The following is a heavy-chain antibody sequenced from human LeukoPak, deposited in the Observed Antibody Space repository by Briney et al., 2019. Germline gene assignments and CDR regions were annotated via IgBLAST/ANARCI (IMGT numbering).Heavy chain of an antibody. CDR1: GGTFSSYA. J-gene: IGHJ5*02. CDR2: IIPIFGTA. D-gene: IGHD6-13*01. V-gene: IGHV1-69*13. Sequence: ASVTVSCKASGGTFSSYAISWVRQAPGQGLEWMGGIIPIFGTANYAQKFQGRVTITADESTSTAYMELSSLRSEDTAVYYCARNGAAAYYFRFDPWGQGTLVTVSS. CDR3: ARNGAAAYYFRFDP.